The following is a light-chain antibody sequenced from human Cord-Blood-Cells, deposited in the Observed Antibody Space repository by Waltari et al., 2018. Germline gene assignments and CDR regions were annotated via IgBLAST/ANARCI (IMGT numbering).Light chain of an antibody. CDR1: SSDVAGSTY. J-gene: IGLJ1*01. V-gene: IGLV2-14*01. CDR2: EVS. Sequence: QSALTQPASVSGSPGQSITISCTGTSSDVAGSTYVSWYQQHPGKAPKLMIYEVSNRPSGVSNRFSGSKSGNTASLTISGLQAEDEADYYCSSYTSSSTLYVFGTGTKVTVL. CDR3: SSYTSSSTLYV.